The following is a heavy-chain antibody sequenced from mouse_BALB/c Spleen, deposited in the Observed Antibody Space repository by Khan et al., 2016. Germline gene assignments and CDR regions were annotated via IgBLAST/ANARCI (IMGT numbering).Heavy chain of an antibody. CDR3: VRSPCYYGSDYGYFDV. CDR1: GFTFSDYY. D-gene: IGHD1-1*01. Sequence: EVELVESGGDLVKPGGSLKLSCAASGFTFSDYYMYWVRQTPERRLEWVATISDGGIYTYYSDSVKGRFTISRDNAKHNLNLQMSSLRSEDTAMYYCVRSPCYYGSDYGYFDVWGAGTTVTVSS. V-gene: IGHV5-4*02. J-gene: IGHJ1*01. CDR2: ISDGGIYT.